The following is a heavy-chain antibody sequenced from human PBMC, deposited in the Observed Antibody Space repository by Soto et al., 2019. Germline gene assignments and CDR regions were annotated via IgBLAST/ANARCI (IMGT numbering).Heavy chain of an antibody. J-gene: IGHJ6*02. V-gene: IGHV1-69*01. CDR3: ARSQGGSSSLDIYYYSYYGMDV. CDR1: GGTFSTYA. Sequence: QVQLVQSGAEVKKPGSSVKVSCKAPGGTFSTYAISWVRQAPGQGLEWMGGDIPIFGTPKYAQNFQGRVTITADESTSTGYTELRSMKSEDTAVYYCARSQGGSSSLDIYYYSYYGMDVWGQGTTVTVSS. CDR2: DIPIFGTP. D-gene: IGHD2-15*01.